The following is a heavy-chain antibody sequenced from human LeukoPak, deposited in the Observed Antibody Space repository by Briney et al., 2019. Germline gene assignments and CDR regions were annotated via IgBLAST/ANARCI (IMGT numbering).Heavy chain of an antibody. V-gene: IGHV1-18*01. D-gene: IGHD5-24*01. CDR1: GYTFSRYG. CDR3: ARMAPNAEYFQH. Sequence: ASVTVSCKASGYTFSRYGINWVRQAPGQGLEWMGWISGYNEKTNYAQKFQGRVTITADESTSTAYMELSSLRSEDTAVYYCARMAPNAEYFQHWGQGTLVTVSS. J-gene: IGHJ1*01. CDR2: ISGYNEKT.